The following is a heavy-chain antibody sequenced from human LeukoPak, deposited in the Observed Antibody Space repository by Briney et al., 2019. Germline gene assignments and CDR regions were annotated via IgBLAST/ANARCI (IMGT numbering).Heavy chain of an antibody. CDR3: ASMDSYSDYVGWYFDL. V-gene: IGHV4-59*12. D-gene: IGHD4-11*01. CDR1: VGSISSYY. J-gene: IGHJ2*01. CDR2: IYYSGST. Sequence: KPSETLSLTCTVSVGSISSYYWSWIRQPPWKGLEWIGYIYYSGSTNYNPSLKSRVTISVDTSKNQFSLKLSSVTAADTAVYYCASMDSYSDYVGWYFDLWGRGTLVTVSS.